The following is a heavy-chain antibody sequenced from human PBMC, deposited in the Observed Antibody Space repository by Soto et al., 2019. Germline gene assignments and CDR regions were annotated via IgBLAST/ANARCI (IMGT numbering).Heavy chain of an antibody. CDR2: MTPNTGNS. Sequence: ASVKVSCKASGYTFTTADINWVRQATGQGLEWMGWMTPNTGNSHSVEKFQGRVTMTSDTSISTAYLELSSLRSEDTAVYYCARTIRYDSTTYAYYIKSWGQGTLVTVSS. V-gene: IGHV1-8*01. J-gene: IGHJ5*02. CDR1: GYTFTTAD. CDR3: ARTIRYDSTTYAYYIKS. D-gene: IGHD3-16*01.